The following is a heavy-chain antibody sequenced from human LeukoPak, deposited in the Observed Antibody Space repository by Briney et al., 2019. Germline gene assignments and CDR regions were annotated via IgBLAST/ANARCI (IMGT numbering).Heavy chain of an antibody. CDR2: IYSGGST. Sequence: GGSLRLSCAASGLTVSSNSMSWVRQAPGKGLEWVSFIYSGGSTYYADSVKGRFTISRDNSKNTLYLQMNSLRADDTAVYYCARPQGARRSWFDPWGQGTLVTVSS. J-gene: IGHJ5*02. CDR3: ARPQGARRSWFDP. V-gene: IGHV3-53*01. D-gene: IGHD6-6*01. CDR1: GLTVSSNS.